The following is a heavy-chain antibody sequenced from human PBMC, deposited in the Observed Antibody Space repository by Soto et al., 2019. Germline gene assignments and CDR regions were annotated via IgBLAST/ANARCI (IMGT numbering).Heavy chain of an antibody. Sequence: VSVKVSCKASGYTFTSYDINWVRQATGQGLEWMGWMNPNSGNTGYAQKFQGRVTMTRNTSISTAYMELSSLRSEDTAVYYCARGRRGGEFVDYWGQGTLVTVSS. D-gene: IGHD3-16*01. CDR1: GYTFTSYD. V-gene: IGHV1-8*01. CDR2: MNPNSGNT. J-gene: IGHJ4*02. CDR3: ARGRRGGEFVDY.